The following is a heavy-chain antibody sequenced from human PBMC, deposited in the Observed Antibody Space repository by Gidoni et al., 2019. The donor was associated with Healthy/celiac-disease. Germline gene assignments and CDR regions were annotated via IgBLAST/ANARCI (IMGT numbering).Heavy chain of an antibody. CDR3: ASLRWGDHFGNY. D-gene: IGHD3-16*01. CDR1: GFTFSSYS. Sequence: EVQLVESGGGLVKPGGSLRLSCAASGFTFSSYSMNWVRQAPGKGLEWVSSISSSSSYIYYADSVKGRFTISRDNAKNSLYLQMNSLRAEDTAVYYCASLRWGDHFGNYWGQGTLVTVSS. V-gene: IGHV3-21*01. CDR2: ISSSSSYI. J-gene: IGHJ4*02.